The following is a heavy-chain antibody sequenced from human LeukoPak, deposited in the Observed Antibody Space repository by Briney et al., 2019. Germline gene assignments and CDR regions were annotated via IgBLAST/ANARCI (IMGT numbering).Heavy chain of an antibody. V-gene: IGHV1-2*02. J-gene: IGHJ4*02. D-gene: IGHD3-10*01. Sequence: ASVEVSCKASGYTFSGTGWYLYWLRQAPGQGLECMGWIHPNNGDTAYAQKFEGRVAMTRDTSISTAYMELRRLRPDDTAVYFCARDGLAQMVDLDYWGQGTLVTVSS. CDR1: GYTFSGTGWY. CDR2: IHPNNGDT. CDR3: ARDGLAQMVDLDY.